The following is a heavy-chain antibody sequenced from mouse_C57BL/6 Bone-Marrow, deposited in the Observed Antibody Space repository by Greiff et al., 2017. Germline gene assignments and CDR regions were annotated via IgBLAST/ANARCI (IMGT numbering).Heavy chain of an antibody. D-gene: IGHD2-12*01. J-gene: IGHJ2*01. CDR2: IDPSDSYT. Sequence: QVQLQQPGAELVMPGASVKLSCKASGYTFTSYWMHWVKQRPGQGLEWMGEIDPSDSYTNYNQKFKGKSTLTVDKSSSTAYMQLSSLTSEDSAVYYCAREKDSFSDYWGQGTTLTVSS. CDR1: GYTFTSYW. CDR3: AREKDSFSDY. V-gene: IGHV1-69*01.